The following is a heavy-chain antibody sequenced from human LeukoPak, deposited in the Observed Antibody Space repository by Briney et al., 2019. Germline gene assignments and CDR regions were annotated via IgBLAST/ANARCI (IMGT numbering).Heavy chain of an antibody. D-gene: IGHD1-26*01. CDR3: ARDPYSGAYGNTYYNYMEV. CDR2: ISSNARSI. Sequence: GRSLRLSCAASGFTFSSSEIDSASHAPGEWLGWGSYISSNARSISYADSVKGRFTISRDKSKSTRYFHMKRLRAEQWAVFSCARDPYSGAYGNTYYNYMEVWGKGTTVTISS. V-gene: IGHV3-48*03. J-gene: IGHJ6*03. CDR1: GFTFSSSE.